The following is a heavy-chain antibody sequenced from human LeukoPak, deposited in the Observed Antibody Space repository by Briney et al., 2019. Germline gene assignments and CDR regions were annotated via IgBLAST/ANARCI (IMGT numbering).Heavy chain of an antibody. V-gene: IGHV4-39*07. Sequence: SETLSLTCTVSGGSISSSSYYWGWIRQPPGKGLEWIGSIYYSGSTYYNPSLKSRVTISVDTSKNQFSLKLSSVTAADTAVYYCVRPRNWNDVWFDPWGQGTLVTASS. J-gene: IGHJ5*02. CDR3: VRPRNWNDVWFDP. D-gene: IGHD1-1*01. CDR2: IYYSGST. CDR1: GGSISSSSYY.